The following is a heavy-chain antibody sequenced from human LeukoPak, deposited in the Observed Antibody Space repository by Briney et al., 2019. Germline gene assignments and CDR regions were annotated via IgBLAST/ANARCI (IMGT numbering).Heavy chain of an antibody. CDR2: IYTSGST. J-gene: IGHJ6*02. D-gene: IGHD6-19*01. Sequence: PSQTLSLTCTVSGGSISSGSYYWSWIRQPAGKGLEWIGRIYTSGSTNYNPSLKSRVTISVDTSKNQFSLKLSSVTAADTAVYYCARRGQWLGYYYYYGMDVWGQGTTVTVSS. CDR3: ARRGQWLGYYYYYGMDV. CDR1: GGSISSGSYY. V-gene: IGHV4-61*02.